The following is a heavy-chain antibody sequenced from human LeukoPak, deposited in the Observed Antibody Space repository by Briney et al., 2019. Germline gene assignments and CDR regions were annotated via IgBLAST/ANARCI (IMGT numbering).Heavy chain of an antibody. J-gene: IGHJ4*02. Sequence: ASVKVSCEASGYTCTSYGISWVRQAPGQGREWMGWISAYNGNTNYAQKLQGRVTMTTDTSTSTAYMELRSLRSDDTAVYYCARDLDWGVIGYWGQGTLVTVSS. CDR3: ARDLDWGVIGY. D-gene: IGHD3-10*01. V-gene: IGHV1-18*01. CDR2: ISAYNGNT. CDR1: GYTCTSYG.